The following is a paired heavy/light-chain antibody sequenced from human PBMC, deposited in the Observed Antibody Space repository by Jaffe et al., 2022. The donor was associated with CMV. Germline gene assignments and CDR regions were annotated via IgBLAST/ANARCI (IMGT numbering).Light chain of an antibody. Sequence: DIQMTQSPSTLSASVGDRVTITCRASQSISSWLAWYQQKPGKAPKFLIRQASTLESGVPSRFSGSGSGTEFTLTISSLQPDDFATYYCQQYNSYSPTFGGGTKVEIK. V-gene: IGKV1-5*03. CDR3: QQYNSYSPT. CDR2: QAS. CDR1: QSISSW. J-gene: IGKJ4*01.
Heavy chain of an antibody. Sequence: EVQLVESGGDLVQPGGSLRLSCAASGSSLSNSIMTWVRQAPGKGLEWVSTISGIDGNTHYADSVKGRFTISSDNSQNTLYLQMNSLRDEDTAVYFCAREGHSSGWCGAFDIWGQGTLVTVST. J-gene: IGHJ3*02. CDR3: AREGHSSGWCGAFDI. V-gene: IGHV3-23*04. CDR1: GSSLSNSI. D-gene: IGHD6-19*01. CDR2: ISGIDGNT.